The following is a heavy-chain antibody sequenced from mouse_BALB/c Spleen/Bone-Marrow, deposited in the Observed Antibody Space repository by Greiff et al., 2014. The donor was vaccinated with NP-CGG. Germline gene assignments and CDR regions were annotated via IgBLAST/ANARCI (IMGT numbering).Heavy chain of an antibody. CDR1: GYAFSIYW. CDR2: IYPGDDDT. CDR3: ARGVISIDY. V-gene: IGHV1-80*01. Sequence: QVQLKESGAELVRPGSSVKISCKASGYAFSIYWMNWVKQRPGQGLEWIGQIYPGDDDTDYNGKFKGKATLTADRSSSTAYMQLNSLTSEDSAVYFCARGVISIDYWGQGTTLTVSS. J-gene: IGHJ2*01.